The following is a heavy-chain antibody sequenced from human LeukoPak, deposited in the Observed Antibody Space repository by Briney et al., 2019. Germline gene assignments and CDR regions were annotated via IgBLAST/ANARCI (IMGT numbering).Heavy chain of an antibody. D-gene: IGHD3-9*01. CDR2: IIPIFGTA. CDR1: GGTFSSYA. CDR3: ASSDDIRYFDY. V-gene: IGHV1-69*01. J-gene: IGHJ4*02. Sequence: SVKVSCKASGGTFSSYAISWVRQAPGQGLEWMGGIIPIFGTANYAQKFQGRVTITADESTSTAYMELCSLRSEDTAVYYCASSDDIRYFDYWGQGTLVTVSS.